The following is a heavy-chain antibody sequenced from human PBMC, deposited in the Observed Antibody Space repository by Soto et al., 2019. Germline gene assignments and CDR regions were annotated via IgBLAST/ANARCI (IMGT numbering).Heavy chain of an antibody. CDR1: GGTFSSYT. CDR3: ARVQIGKTRQLVEGWFDP. V-gene: IGHV1-69*02. Sequence: SVKVSCKASGGTFSSYTISWVRQAPGQGLEWMGRIIPILGIANYAQKFQGRVTITADKSTSTAYMELSSLRSEDTAVYYCARVQIGKTRQLVEGWFDPWGQGTLVTVSS. J-gene: IGHJ5*02. D-gene: IGHD6-6*01. CDR2: IIPILGIA.